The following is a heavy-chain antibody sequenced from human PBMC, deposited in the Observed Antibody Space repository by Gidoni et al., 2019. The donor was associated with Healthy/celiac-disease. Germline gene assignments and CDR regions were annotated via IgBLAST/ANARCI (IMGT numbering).Heavy chain of an antibody. CDR2: IWYDGSNK. J-gene: IGHJ4*02. V-gene: IGHV3-33*01. Sequence: QVQLVESGGGVVQPGRSLRLSCVASGFTFSSYGMHWVRQAPGKGLEGVAVIWYDGSNKYYADSVKGRFTISRDNSKNTLYLQMNSLRAEDTAVYYCARDGTYYYDSSGYYRSYFDYWGQGTLVTVSS. CDR1: GFTFSSYG. CDR3: ARDGTYYYDSSGYYRSYFDY. D-gene: IGHD3-22*01.